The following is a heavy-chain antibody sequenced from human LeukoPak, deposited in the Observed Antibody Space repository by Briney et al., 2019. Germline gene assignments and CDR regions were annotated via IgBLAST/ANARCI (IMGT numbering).Heavy chain of an antibody. J-gene: IGHJ4*02. CDR2: INHSGRT. V-gene: IGHV4-34*01. D-gene: IGHD2-15*01. CDR3: ARGRNIVVVVGGFDY. CDR1: GVSFSGYY. Sequence: SETQSPTCALDGVSFSGYYWSWIRQPPGKGLEWIGEINHSGRTNYNPSLKSRVTISVDTSKNQFSLKLSSVTAADTAVYYCARGRNIVVVVGGFDYWGQGTLVTVSS.